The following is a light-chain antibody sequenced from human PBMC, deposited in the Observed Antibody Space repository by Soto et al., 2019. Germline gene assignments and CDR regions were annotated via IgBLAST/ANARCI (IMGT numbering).Light chain of an antibody. V-gene: IGLV2-14*03. CDR3: SSYSHSPPSYV. J-gene: IGLJ1*01. Sequence: HSALTQPASVSGSPVQSITISCTGSSVDVGDYNSVSWYQQHPGKAPKVMIYHVTIRASGVSNRFSGSKSGNTASLTISGLQAEDEADYYCSSYSHSPPSYVFGTGTKVTVL. CDR2: HVT. CDR1: SVDVGDYNS.